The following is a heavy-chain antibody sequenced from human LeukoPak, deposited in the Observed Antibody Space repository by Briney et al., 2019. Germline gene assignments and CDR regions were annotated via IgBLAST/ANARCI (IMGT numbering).Heavy chain of an antibody. CDR3: AKDPSRITAAGDY. D-gene: IGHD6-13*01. CDR2: ISYDGANE. Sequence: GGSLRLSCAASEFTFSSYGVHWVRQAPGKGLEWVAVISYDGANEHYADSVKGRFTISRDNSKNTLYLRMNSLRAEDTAVYYCAKDPSRITAAGDYWGQGTLVTVSS. V-gene: IGHV3-30*04. J-gene: IGHJ4*02. CDR1: EFTFSSYG.